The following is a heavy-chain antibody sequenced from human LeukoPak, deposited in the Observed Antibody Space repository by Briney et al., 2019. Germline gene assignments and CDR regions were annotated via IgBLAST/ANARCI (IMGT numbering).Heavy chain of an antibody. Sequence: VASVKVSCKSSGGPFDNYAINWVRQAPGQGLEWMGRIIPSLNRANYAQIRVTITADESTATAYMELSGLRYEDTAVYYCARRTDRVDDAFDVWGQGTMVTVSS. J-gene: IGHJ3*01. CDR1: GGPFDNYA. V-gene: IGHV1-69*11. CDR3: ARRTDRVDDAFDV. CDR2: IIPSLNRA. D-gene: IGHD3/OR15-3a*01.